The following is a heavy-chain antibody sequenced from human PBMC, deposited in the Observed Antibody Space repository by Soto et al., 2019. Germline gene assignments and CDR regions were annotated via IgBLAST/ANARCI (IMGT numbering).Heavy chain of an antibody. CDR1: GYTFTDYW. CDR3: ARVPDSSLGTMDV. D-gene: IGHD6-19*01. CDR2: IYPGDSDT. Sequence: GESLQISCKGSGYTFTDYWIGWVRQLPGKGLEWMGIIYPGDSDTRYSPSFQGQVTMSADPSTNTAYLEWSSLKAADSAMYYCARVPDSSLGTMDVWGQGTTVTVS. V-gene: IGHV5-51*01. J-gene: IGHJ6*02.